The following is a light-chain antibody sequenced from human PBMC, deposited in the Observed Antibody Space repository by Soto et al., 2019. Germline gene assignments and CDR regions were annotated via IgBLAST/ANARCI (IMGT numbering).Light chain of an antibody. CDR3: QQGYSRPRT. CDR2: TSS. V-gene: IGKV1-39*01. Sequence: QLTQSPSSLSAAVGDRVTITYRASQSISTSLNWYQQKPGKAPNLLIFTSSNLESGVPSRFSGSGSGTDFTLTISSLQPEDFATYFCQQGYSRPRTFGQGTKVDTK. CDR1: QSISTS. J-gene: IGKJ1*01.